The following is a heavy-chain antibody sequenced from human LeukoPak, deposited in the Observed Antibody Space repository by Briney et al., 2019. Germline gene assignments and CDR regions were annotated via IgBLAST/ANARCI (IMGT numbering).Heavy chain of an antibody. Sequence: NPSETLSLTCTVSGGSISSSSYYWGWIRQPPGKGLEWIGSIYYSGSTYYNPSLKSRVTISVDTSKNQFSLKLSSVTAADTAVYYCARDSLYCSGGSCYSLAFDIWGQGTMVTVSS. D-gene: IGHD2-15*01. CDR1: GGSISSSSYY. V-gene: IGHV4-39*07. CDR2: IYYSGST. CDR3: ARDSLYCSGGSCYSLAFDI. J-gene: IGHJ3*02.